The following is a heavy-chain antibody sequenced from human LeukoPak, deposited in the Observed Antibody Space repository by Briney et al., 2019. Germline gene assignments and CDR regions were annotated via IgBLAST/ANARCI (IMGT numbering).Heavy chain of an antibody. D-gene: IGHD3-10*01. V-gene: IGHV3-21*01. CDR3: ARDRDYYYYMDV. CDR1: GFTFSSYS. Sequence: GGPLRLSCAASGFTFSSYSMNWVRQAPGKGLEGVSSISSSSSYIYYADSVKGRFTISGDNAKNSLYLQMNSLRAEDAAVYYCARDRDYYYYMDVWGKGTTVTVSS. CDR2: ISSSSSYI. J-gene: IGHJ6*03.